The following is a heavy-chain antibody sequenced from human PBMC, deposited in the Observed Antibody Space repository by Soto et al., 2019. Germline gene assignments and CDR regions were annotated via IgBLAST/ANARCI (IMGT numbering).Heavy chain of an antibody. Sequence: EVQLVESGGGLVKPGGSLRLSCAASDFTITNAWMNWVRQAPGKGLEWVGRIKTKAEGGATDYAAPLKGRFTISRDDSRNPLFRKMNSLKTEDTAVYYCTTGSVEGVWGQGATVTVSS. D-gene: IGHD2-15*01. CDR1: DFTITNAW. V-gene: IGHV3-15*07. CDR3: TTGSVEGV. J-gene: IGHJ6*02. CDR2: IKTKAEGGAT.